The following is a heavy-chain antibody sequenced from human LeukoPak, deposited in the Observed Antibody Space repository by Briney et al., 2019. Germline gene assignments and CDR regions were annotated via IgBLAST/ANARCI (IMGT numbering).Heavy chain of an antibody. J-gene: IGHJ4*02. D-gene: IGHD1-26*01. CDR3: AKDLRSSADSKMGAADY. Sequence: GGSLRLSCAPSAFTVSSNYMTWVRQAPGKGLEWVSSIYRDGTTYYADPVKGRFTISRDSSKNTLYLQMNSLRAEDTAVYYCAKDLRSSADSKMGAADYWGQGTLVTVSS. CDR1: AFTVSSNY. V-gene: IGHV3-66*02. CDR2: IYRDGTT.